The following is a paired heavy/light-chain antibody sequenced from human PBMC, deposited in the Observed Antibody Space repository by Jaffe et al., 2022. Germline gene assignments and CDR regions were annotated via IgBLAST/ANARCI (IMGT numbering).Light chain of an antibody. CDR3: SSYAGSNNVV. CDR2: EVS. Sequence: QSALTQPPSASGSPGQSVTISCTGTSSDVGGYKYVSWYQQHPGKAPKLMIYEVSKRPSGVPDRFSGSKSGNTASLTVSGLQADDEADYYCSSYAGSNNVVFGGGTKLTVL. CDR1: SSDVGGYKY. V-gene: IGLV2-8*01. J-gene: IGLJ2*01.
Heavy chain of an antibody. V-gene: IGHV3-23*01. CDR3: AKRESVVPTWGFDY. D-gene: IGHD2-21*01. J-gene: IGHJ4*02. CDR2: ISGSAGDS. Sequence: EVHLLESGGDLVQPGGSLRLSCAASGFTFSTFAMNWVRQAPGKGLEWVSRISGSAGDSSYADSVKGRFTISRDNSKNTLYLQMNSLRVEDTAVYYCAKRESVVPTWGFDYWGQGTLVTVSS. CDR1: GFTFSTFA.